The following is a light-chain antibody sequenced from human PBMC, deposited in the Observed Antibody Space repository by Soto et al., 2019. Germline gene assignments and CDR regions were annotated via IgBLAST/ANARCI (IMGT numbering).Light chain of an antibody. CDR2: DVS. V-gene: IGLV2-14*01. CDR3: SSSTTGSTPVV. J-gene: IGLJ2*01. CDR1: SSDEGGYNY. Sequence: QSALTQPASVSGSPGQSITISCTGTSSDEGGYNYVSWYQQHPGKAPKFMIYDVSNRPSGVSDRFSGSKSGNTASLTISGLQAEDEADYYCSSSTTGSTPVVFGGGTKLTVL.